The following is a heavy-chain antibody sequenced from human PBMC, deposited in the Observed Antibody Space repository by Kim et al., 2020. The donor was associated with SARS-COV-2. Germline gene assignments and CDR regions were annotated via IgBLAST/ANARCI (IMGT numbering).Heavy chain of an antibody. CDR1: GGSISSGSYY. Sequence: SETLSLTCTVSGGSISSGSYYWSWIRQPAGKGLEWIGRIYTSGSTNYNPSLKSRVTISVDTSKNQFSLKLSSVTAADTAVYYCARDQGLRYYYYGMDVWGQGTTVTVSS. J-gene: IGHJ6*02. CDR3: ARDQGLRYYYYGMDV. V-gene: IGHV4-61*02. CDR2: IYTSGST.